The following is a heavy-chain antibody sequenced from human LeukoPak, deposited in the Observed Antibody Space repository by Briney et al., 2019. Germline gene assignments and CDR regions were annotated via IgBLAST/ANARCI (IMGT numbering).Heavy chain of an antibody. CDR1: GFTFTSYA. CDR3: AKAPGYYYGSGSDYFDY. J-gene: IGHJ4*02. CDR2: ISSIGSST. Sequence: GGSLRLSCVVSGFTFTSYAMSWVRQAPGKGLEWVSFISSIGSSTYYADSVKGRFTISRDNSKNTLYLQMNSLRAEDTAVYYSAKAPGYYYGSGSDYFDYWGQGTLVTVSS. D-gene: IGHD3-10*01. V-gene: IGHV3-23*01.